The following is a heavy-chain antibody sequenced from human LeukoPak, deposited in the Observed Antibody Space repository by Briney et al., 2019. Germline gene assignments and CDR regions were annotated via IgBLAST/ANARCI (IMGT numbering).Heavy chain of an antibody. D-gene: IGHD6-13*01. J-gene: IGHJ4*02. Sequence: GGSLRLSCAASGFTFSSFWMSWVRQAPGKGLEWLANINQGGGEKYYVDSVKGRFTISRDNAKNSLYLQMNSLGAEDTALYYCAKAPYSSSWPYYFDYWGQGTLVTVSS. CDR3: AKAPYSSSWPYYFDY. CDR1: GFTFSSFW. V-gene: IGHV3-7*03. CDR2: INQGGGEK.